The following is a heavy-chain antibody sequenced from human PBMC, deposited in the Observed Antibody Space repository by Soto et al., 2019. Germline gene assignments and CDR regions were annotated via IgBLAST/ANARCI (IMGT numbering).Heavy chain of an antibody. Sequence: QVQLVQSGAEVKKPGSSVKVSCKTFGGTFSSYPISWVRQAPGEGLEWMGAITPIFGTTDYAQNFQGRLTITADESTSTAYMELTSLRSEDTATYFCARIVTSVGGYWGQGTLVTVSS. CDR1: GGTFSSYP. V-gene: IGHV1-69*01. CDR3: ARIVTSVGGY. D-gene: IGHD4-17*01. CDR2: ITPIFGTT. J-gene: IGHJ4*02.